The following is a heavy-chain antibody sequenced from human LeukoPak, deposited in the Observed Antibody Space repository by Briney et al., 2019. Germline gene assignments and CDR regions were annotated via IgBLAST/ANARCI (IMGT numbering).Heavy chain of an antibody. V-gene: IGHV3-23*01. CDR2: LSGSGDKT. CDR1: GFTFSSFA. J-gene: IGHJ3*02. CDR3: ARDRAPAKNPMIVVVNDAFDI. D-gene: IGHD3-22*01. Sequence: GGSLRLSCAASGFTFSSFAMTWVRQAPGKGLEWVSTLSGSGDKTFNADSVKGRFTISRDNSRNTLYLQLNSLRAKDTAVYYCARDRAPAKNPMIVVVNDAFDIWGQGTMVAVSS.